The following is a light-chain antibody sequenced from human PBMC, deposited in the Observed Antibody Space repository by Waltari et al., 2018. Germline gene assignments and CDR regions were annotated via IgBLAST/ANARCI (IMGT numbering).Light chain of an antibody. CDR1: QGISYS. J-gene: IGKJ4*01. CDR2: AAA. CDR3: QQYYIMPLT. Sequence: DIQMTQSPSSLAASVGDRVTITCRASQGISYSLAWYQKKAGKAPKLLLYAAARLEDEVPSRFSGSGSGTDYTLTISSLQPEDFATYYCQQYYIMPLTFGGGTKVEIK. V-gene: IGKV1-NL1*01.